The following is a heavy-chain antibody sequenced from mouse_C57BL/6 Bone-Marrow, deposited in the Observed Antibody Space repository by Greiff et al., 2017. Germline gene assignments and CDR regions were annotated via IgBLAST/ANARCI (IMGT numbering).Heavy chain of an antibody. CDR2: IWTGGGT. V-gene: IGHV2-9-1*01. Sequence: QVQLKESGPGLVAPSQSLSITCTVSGFSLTSYAISWVRQPPGKGLEWLGVIWTGGGTNYNSALKSRLCISKDNSKSQVFLKMNSLQTDDTARYYCARNSAYDGYYYFYYWGQGTTLTVSS. CDR3: ARNSAYDGYYYFYY. CDR1: GFSLTSYA. J-gene: IGHJ2*01. D-gene: IGHD2-3*01.